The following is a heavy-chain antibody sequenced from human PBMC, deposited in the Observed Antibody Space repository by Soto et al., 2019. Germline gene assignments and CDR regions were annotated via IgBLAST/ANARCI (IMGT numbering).Heavy chain of an antibody. Sequence: QLQLQESGSGLVKPSQTLSLTCAVSGGSVSSATYSWSWIRQSPEKGLEWIGYIYHSGTTYYNPSLKSRATISLDKSKNQISLHLSSVTAADTAVYYCARGYGSGSYFPFDYCGQGTLVRVS. CDR1: GGSVSSATYS. D-gene: IGHD3-10*01. J-gene: IGHJ4*02. V-gene: IGHV4-30-2*06. CDR3: ARGYGSGSYFPFDY. CDR2: IYHSGTT.